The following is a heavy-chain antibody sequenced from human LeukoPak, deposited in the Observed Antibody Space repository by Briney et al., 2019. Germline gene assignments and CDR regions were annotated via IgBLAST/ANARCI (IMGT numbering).Heavy chain of an antibody. Sequence: SETLSLTCTVSGGSISSSSYYWGWIRQPPGKGLERIGSIYYSGSTYYNPSLKSRVTISVDTSKNQFSLKLSSVTAADTAVYYCARRAARHYFDYWGQGTLVTVSS. D-gene: IGHD6-6*01. CDR3: ARRAARHYFDY. J-gene: IGHJ4*02. V-gene: IGHV4-39*01. CDR2: IYYSGST. CDR1: GGSISSSSYY.